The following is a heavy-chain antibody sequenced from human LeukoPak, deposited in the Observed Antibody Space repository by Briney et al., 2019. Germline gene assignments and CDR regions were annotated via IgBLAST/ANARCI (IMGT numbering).Heavy chain of an antibody. CDR1: GFTFSSYY. D-gene: IGHD6-19*01. J-gene: IGHJ4*02. CDR2: ITSSGGST. CDR3: ARAVAGNTYFDY. V-gene: IGHV3-23*01. Sequence: GGSLRLSCAASGFTFSSYYMTWVRQAPGKGLGWVSTITSSGGSTYYADSVKGRFTISRDNSKNTLNLQMNSLRAEDTAVYYCARAVAGNTYFDYWGQGTLVTVSS.